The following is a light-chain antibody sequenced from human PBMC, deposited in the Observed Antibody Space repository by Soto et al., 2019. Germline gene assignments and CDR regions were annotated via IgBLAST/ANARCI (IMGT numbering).Light chain of an antibody. J-gene: IGLJ2*01. CDR2: LNSDGSH. CDR3: QTWGSGIRVV. V-gene: IGLV4-69*01. CDR1: SGHSSYA. Sequence: QPVLTQSPSASASLGASVKLTCTLSSGHSSYAIAWHQQQPEKGPRYLMKLNSDGSHRKGDGIPDRFSGSSSGAERYLTISSLQSEGEADYYCQTWGSGIRVVFGGGTKLTVL.